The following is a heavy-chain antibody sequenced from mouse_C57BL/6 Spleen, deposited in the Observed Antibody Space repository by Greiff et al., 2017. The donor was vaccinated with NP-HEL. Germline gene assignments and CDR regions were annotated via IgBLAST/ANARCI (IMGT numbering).Heavy chain of an antibody. V-gene: IGHV2-6-1*01. Sequence: VMLVESGPGLVAPSQSLSITCTVSGFSLTSYGVHWVRQPPGKGLEWLVVIWSDGSTTYNSALKSRLSISKDNSKSQVFLKMNSLQTDDTAMYYCARHPRLLRGAMDYWGQGTSVTVSS. CDR1: GFSLTSYG. D-gene: IGHD1-1*01. CDR3: ARHPRLLRGAMDY. J-gene: IGHJ4*01. CDR2: IWSDGST.